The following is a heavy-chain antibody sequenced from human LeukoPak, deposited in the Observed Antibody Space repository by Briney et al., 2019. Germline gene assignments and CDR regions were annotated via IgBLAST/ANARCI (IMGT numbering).Heavy chain of an antibody. Sequence: ASVKVSCKASGYTFTSYDINWVRQATGQGLEWMGWMNPNSGNAGYAQKFQGRVTMTRNTSISTAYMELSSLRSEDTAVYYCARGRGTMVRGVKQKNWFDPWGQGTLVTVSS. CDR2: MNPNSGNA. V-gene: IGHV1-8*01. J-gene: IGHJ5*02. D-gene: IGHD3-10*01. CDR3: ARGRGTMVRGVKQKNWFDP. CDR1: GYTFTSYD.